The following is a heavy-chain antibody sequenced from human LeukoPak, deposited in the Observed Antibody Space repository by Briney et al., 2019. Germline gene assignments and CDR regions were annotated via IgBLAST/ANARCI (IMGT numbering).Heavy chain of an antibody. Sequence: GRSLRLSCAASGFTFDDDAMHWVRQAPGKGLEWVSGISWNSGSIGYADSVKGRFTISRDNAKNSLYLQMNSLRAEDMALYYCAKDWGRWLQIDLDYWGQGTLVTVSS. CDR1: GFTFDDDA. V-gene: IGHV3-9*03. J-gene: IGHJ4*02. CDR3: AKDWGRWLQIDLDY. D-gene: IGHD5-24*01. CDR2: ISWNSGSI.